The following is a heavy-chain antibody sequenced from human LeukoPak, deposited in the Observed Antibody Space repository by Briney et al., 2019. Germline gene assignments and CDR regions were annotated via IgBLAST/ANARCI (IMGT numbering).Heavy chain of an antibody. CDR3: VRDYDTSGPQKNYFHF. V-gene: IGHV1-69*04. CDR1: AGSFSSYA. CDR2: IIPIFDSK. D-gene: IGHD3-22*01. Sequence: SVKVSCKSPAGSFSSYAVSWVRQAPGRGLEWMGRIIPIFDSKDYTERFRGRLTLTADRSTGTAFMELSSLRPDDTATYYCVRDYDTSGPQKNYFHFWGQGTLITVSS. J-gene: IGHJ4*02.